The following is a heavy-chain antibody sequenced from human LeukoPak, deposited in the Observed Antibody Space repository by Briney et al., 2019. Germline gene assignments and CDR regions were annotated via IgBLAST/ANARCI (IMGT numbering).Heavy chain of an antibody. CDR1: GGSISSGSYY. CDR2: IYTSGST. Sequence: SETLSLTCTVSGGSISSGSYYWSWIRQPAGKGLEWIGRIYTSGSTNYNPSLKSRVTISVDTSKNQFSLKLSSVTAADTAVYYCARVNSGSLFDYWGQGTLVTVSS. V-gene: IGHV4-61*02. J-gene: IGHJ4*02. CDR3: ARVNSGSLFDY. D-gene: IGHD1-26*01.